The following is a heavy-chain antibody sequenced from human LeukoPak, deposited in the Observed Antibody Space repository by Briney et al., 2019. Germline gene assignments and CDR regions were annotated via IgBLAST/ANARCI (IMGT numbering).Heavy chain of an antibody. D-gene: IGHD3-10*01. CDR3: ARVAGYYYGMDV. J-gene: IGHJ6*02. Sequence: SETLSLTCTVSGGSISSSSYYWGWIRQPPGKGLEWIGSINYSGSTYYNPSLKSRVTISLNTSKNHFSLKLSSVTAADTAVYYCARVAGYYYGMDVWGQGTTVTVSS. CDR2: INYSGST. CDR1: GGSISSSSYY. V-gene: IGHV4-39*02.